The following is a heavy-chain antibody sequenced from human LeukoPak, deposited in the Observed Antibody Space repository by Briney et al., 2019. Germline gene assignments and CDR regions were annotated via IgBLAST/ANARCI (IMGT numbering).Heavy chain of an antibody. CDR3: ARGHGTTGKPFDP. V-gene: IGHV3-21*01. CDR2: ISSSSSYI. CDR1: GFTFSSYS. D-gene: IGHD4-17*01. Sequence: GGSLRLSCAASGFTFSSYSMNWVRQAPGKGLEWVSSISSSSSYIYYADSVKGRFTISRDNAKNSLYLRMNSLRAEDTAVYYCARGHGTTGKPFDPWGQGTLVTVSS. J-gene: IGHJ5*02.